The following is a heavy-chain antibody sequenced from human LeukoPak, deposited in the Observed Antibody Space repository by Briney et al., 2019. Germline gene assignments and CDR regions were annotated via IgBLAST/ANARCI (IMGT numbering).Heavy chain of an antibody. J-gene: IGHJ4*02. D-gene: IGHD4-17*01. CDR1: GGSIISNTYC. Sequence: PSETRSLTCTVSGGSIISNTYCWGWIRQPPGKGLEWIGSIYFSGSTYYNPSLKSRVTISVDTSKNQFSLNLSSVTAADTAVYYCARQGVTTYWGQGTLVTVSS. V-gene: IGHV4-39*01. CDR3: ARQGVTTY. CDR2: IYFSGST.